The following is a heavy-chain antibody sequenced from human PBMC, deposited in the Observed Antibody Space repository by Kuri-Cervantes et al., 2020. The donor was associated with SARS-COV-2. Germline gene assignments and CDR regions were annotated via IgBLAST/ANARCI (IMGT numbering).Heavy chain of an antibody. Sequence: SETLSLTCTVSGGSISSYYWSWIRQPPGKGLEWIGEINHSGSTNYNPSLKSRVTISVDTSKNQFSLKLSSVTAADTAVYYCARVSGTAMAGYWGQGTLVTVSS. V-gene: IGHV4-34*01. CDR3: ARVSGTAMAGY. CDR2: INHSGST. CDR1: GGSISSYY. D-gene: IGHD5-18*01. J-gene: IGHJ4*02.